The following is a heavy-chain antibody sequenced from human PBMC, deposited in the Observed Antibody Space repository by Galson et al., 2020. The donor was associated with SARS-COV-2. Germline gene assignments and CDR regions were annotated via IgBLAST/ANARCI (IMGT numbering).Heavy chain of an antibody. D-gene: IGHD1-26*01. CDR3: AKDLGVSGSYYDFYYMDV. Sequence: GGSLRLSCAASGFTFSTYGMHWVRQAPGKGLDWVAAIWYDGSNKYYADSVKGRFTISRDNSKNTLYLQMNSLRAEDTAVYYCAKDLGVSGSYYDFYYMDVWGKGTTVTVSS. CDR1: GFTFSTYG. CDR2: IWYDGSNK. V-gene: IGHV3-33*06. J-gene: IGHJ6*03.